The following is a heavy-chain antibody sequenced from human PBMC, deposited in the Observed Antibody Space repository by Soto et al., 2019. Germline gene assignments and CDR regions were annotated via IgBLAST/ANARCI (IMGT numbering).Heavy chain of an antibody. V-gene: IGHV3-7*01. D-gene: IGHD6-13*01. CDR1: VFTFSSYW. J-gene: IGHJ5*02. CDR2: IKQDGSEK. CDR3: AREEGSSWYGKWFEP. Sequence: VGSLRLSCASSVFTFSSYWMSCVRHSPGKGLEWVANIKQDGSEKYYVDSVKGRFTISRDNAKNSLYLQMNSLRAEDTAVYYCAREEGSSWYGKWFEPWGQGTLVIVS.